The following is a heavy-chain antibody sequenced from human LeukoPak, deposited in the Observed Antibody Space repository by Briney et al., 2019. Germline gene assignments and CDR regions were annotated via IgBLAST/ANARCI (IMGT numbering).Heavy chain of an antibody. CDR3: AIPARYSSGHFDY. J-gene: IGHJ4*02. V-gene: IGHV3-23*01. D-gene: IGHD6-19*01. CDR1: GFTFSSYA. CDR2: ISGSGGST. Sequence: PGGPLRLSCAASGFTFSSYAMSWVRQAPGKGLEWVSAISGSGGSTYYADSVKGRFTISRDNSKNTLYLQMNSLRAEDTAVYYCAIPARYSSGHFDYWGQGTLVTVSS.